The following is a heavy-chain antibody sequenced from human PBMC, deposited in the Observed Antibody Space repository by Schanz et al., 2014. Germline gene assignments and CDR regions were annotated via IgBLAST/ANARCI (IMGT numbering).Heavy chain of an antibody. J-gene: IGHJ5*01. CDR2: ISWNGGTK. D-gene: IGHD3-16*01. CDR3: AKDLYNYGIFDS. Sequence: EEQLVESGGGLVQPGRSLRLSCAASGFMFEDYDMHWVRQAPGKGLEWVSGISWNGGTKDYADSVKGRFTISRDNSRKTLYLQMNSLRADDTAVYYCAKDLYNYGIFDSWGQGTLVTVSS. V-gene: IGHV3-9*01. CDR1: GFMFEDYD.